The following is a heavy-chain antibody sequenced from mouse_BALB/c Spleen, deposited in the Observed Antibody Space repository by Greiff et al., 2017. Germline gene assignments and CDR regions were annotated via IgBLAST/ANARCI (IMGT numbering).Heavy chain of an antibody. D-gene: IGHD1-2*01. CDR3: ARMGLRLDSDYAMDY. J-gene: IGHJ4*01. CDR1: GYTFTSYW. Sequence: QVQLKQSGAELARPGASVKLSCKASGYTFTSYWMQWVKQRPGQGLEWIGAIYPGDGDTRYTQKFKGKATLTADKSSSTAYMQLSSLASEDSAVYYCARMGLRLDSDYAMDYWGQGTSVTVSS. V-gene: IGHV1-87*01. CDR2: IYPGDGDT.